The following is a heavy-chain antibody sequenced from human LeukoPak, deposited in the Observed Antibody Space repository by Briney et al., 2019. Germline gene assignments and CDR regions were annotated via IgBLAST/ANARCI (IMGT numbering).Heavy chain of an antibody. CDR3: AKDPRSSWYAPLDY. CDR2: ISGSGDIT. CDR1: GFTFSSYA. V-gene: IGHV3-23*01. Sequence: GGSLRLSCAVSGFTFSSYAMSWVRQAPGKGLECVSAISGSGDITLYADSVKGRFTISRDNSKNTLYLQMNSLRAEDTAVYYCAKDPRSSWYAPLDYWGQGTLVTVSS. J-gene: IGHJ4*02. D-gene: IGHD6-13*01.